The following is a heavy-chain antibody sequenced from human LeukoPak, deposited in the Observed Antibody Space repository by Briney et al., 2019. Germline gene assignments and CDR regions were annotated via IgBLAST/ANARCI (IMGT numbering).Heavy chain of an antibody. D-gene: IGHD1-26*01. Sequence: GGSLRLSCAASGFTFSSYWMSWVRQAPGKGLEWVANIKQDGSEKYYVDSVKGRFTISRDNAKNSLYLQMNSLRAEDTAVYYCARGRSGSRHDAFDIWGQGTMVTVSS. CDR1: GFTFSSYW. J-gene: IGHJ3*02. V-gene: IGHV3-7*03. CDR2: IKQDGSEK. CDR3: ARGRSGSRHDAFDI.